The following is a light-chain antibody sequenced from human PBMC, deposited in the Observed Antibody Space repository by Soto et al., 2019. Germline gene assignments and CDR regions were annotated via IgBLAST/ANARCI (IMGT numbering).Light chain of an antibody. J-gene: IGKJ1*01. CDR2: DAS. Sequence: EIVLTQSPATLSLSPGERATLSCRASQSLSSYLAWYQQKPGQAPRLLIYDASNRATGIPARFSGSGSVTDFTLTISSLEPEDFAVYYFQQRSSWPLTFGQGTKVEIK. CDR1: QSLSSY. CDR3: QQRSSWPLT. V-gene: IGKV3-11*01.